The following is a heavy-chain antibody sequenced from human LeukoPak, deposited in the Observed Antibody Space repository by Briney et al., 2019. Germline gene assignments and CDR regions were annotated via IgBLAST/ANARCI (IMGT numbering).Heavy chain of an antibody. V-gene: IGHV4-39*02. CDR2: IYYSGST. Sequence: PSETLSLTCSVSGGSIGSSSYYWGWIRQPPVEGLEWIGNIYYSGSTYFHPSLKSRLTISVDTSKNQFSLKLSSVTAADTAVYYCARESLSSGWSWHPTEIDYWGQGTLVTVSS. D-gene: IGHD6-19*01. CDR1: GGSIGSSSYY. CDR3: ARESLSSGWSWHPTEIDY. J-gene: IGHJ4*02.